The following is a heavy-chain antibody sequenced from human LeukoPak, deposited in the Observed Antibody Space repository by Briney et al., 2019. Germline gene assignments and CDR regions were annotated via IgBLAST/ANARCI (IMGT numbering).Heavy chain of an antibody. CDR1: GGSVSSGSYY. Sequence: PSETLSLTCTVSGGSVSSGSYYWSWIRQPPGKGLEWIGYIYYSGSTNYNPSLKSRVTISVDTSKNQFSLKLSSVTAADTAVYYCARARHDYGDYGNDYWGQGTLVTVSS. CDR3: ARARHDYGDYGNDY. V-gene: IGHV4-61*01. CDR2: IYYSGST. D-gene: IGHD4-17*01. J-gene: IGHJ4*02.